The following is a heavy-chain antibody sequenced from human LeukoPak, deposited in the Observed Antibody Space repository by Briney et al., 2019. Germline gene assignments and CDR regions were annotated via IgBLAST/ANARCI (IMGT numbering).Heavy chain of an antibody. CDR1: GFTFSSYA. D-gene: IGHD3-10*01. CDR3: AAGSLLWFGEFGMGAFDI. J-gene: IGHJ3*02. Sequence: PGGSLRLSCAASGFTFSSYAMSWVRQAPGKGLEWVSAISGSAGSTYYADSVKGRFTISRDTSKNTLYLQMNSLRAEDTAVYYCAAGSLLWFGEFGMGAFDIWGQGTMVTVSS. CDR2: ISGSAGST. V-gene: IGHV3-23*01.